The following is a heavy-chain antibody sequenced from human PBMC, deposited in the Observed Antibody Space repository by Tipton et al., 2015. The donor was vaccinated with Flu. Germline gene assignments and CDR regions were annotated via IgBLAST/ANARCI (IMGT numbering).Heavy chain of an antibody. J-gene: IGHJ4*02. CDR1: GGSISSYY. CDR2: IYNSAYT. Sequence: TLSLTCTVSGGSISSYYWNWIRQPPGKGLEWIGYIYNSAYTKYNPSLESRVTISADTPKKQFSLQLRSVTAADTAVYYCARDPSLGMPDYFDYWGQGTLVTASS. D-gene: IGHD2-2*01. CDR3: ARDPSLGMPDYFDY. V-gene: IGHV4-59*12.